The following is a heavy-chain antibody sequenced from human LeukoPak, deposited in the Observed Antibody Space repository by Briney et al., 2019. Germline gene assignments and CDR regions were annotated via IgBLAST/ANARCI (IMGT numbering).Heavy chain of an antibody. CDR1: GGSISSHY. CDR3: ARDKKGTSCYDY. CDR2: IYYSGST. Sequence: SETLSLTCTVSGGSISSHYWSWIRQPPGKGLEWIGFIYYSGSTTYNPSLKSRVTISVDTSKNQFSLKLSSVTAADTAVYYCARDKKGTSCYDYWGQGTLVTVSS. J-gene: IGHJ4*02. V-gene: IGHV4-59*11. D-gene: IGHD2-2*01.